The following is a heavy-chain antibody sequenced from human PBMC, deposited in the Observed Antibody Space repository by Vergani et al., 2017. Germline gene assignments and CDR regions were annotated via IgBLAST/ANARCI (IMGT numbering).Heavy chain of an antibody. CDR3: AKHFRGWGIDY. D-gene: IGHD3-16*01. CDR2: IQFDGSHQ. V-gene: IGHV3-30*02. J-gene: IGHJ4*02. CDR1: GFTLRNYD. Sequence: QVQLVESGGGVVQRGGSLRLSCATSGFTLRNYDMQWIRQGPGKGVEFVAFIQFDGSHQYYLDADKGRFTLSRDFSKNTLYLQMNSLRTDDTATYYCAKHFRGWGIDYWGQGTQVIVSS.